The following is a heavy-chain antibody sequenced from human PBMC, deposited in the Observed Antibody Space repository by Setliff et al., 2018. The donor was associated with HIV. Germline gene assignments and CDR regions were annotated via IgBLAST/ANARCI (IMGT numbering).Heavy chain of an antibody. CDR3: ARGHYHDSRGYYLRAFDC. CDR2: IIHSGNT. CDR1: GGSFSGFY. V-gene: IGHV4-34*01. J-gene: IGHJ3*01. Sequence: SETLSLTCAVYGGSFSGFYWSWIRQPPGKGLEWIGEIIHSGNTNYNPSLKSRATISVDTSKSQFSLKLTSVTAADTAVYYCARGHYHDSRGYYLRAFDCWGQGTMVTVSS. D-gene: IGHD3-22*01.